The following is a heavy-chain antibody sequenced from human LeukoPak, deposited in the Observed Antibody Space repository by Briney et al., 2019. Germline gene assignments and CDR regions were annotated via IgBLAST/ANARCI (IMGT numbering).Heavy chain of an antibody. V-gene: IGHV3-48*04. CDR2: ISSTGGTI. D-gene: IGHD3-22*01. CDR1: GFTFRNYL. J-gene: IGHJ4*02. Sequence: PGGSLRLSCAASGFTFRNYLMNWVRQAPGKGLEWVSFISSTGGTIYYADSVKGRFTISRDNAKNSLYLQMNSLRAEDTAVYYCARGAHYDSSGYYYWGQGTLVTVSS. CDR3: ARGAHYDSSGYYY.